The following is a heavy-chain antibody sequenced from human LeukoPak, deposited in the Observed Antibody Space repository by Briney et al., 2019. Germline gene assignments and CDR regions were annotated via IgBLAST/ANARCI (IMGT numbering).Heavy chain of an antibody. J-gene: IGHJ4*02. CDR1: GFTFSDYY. Sequence: PGGSLRLSCAASGFTFSDYYMSWIRQAPGKGLEWVSYISSSGSTIYYADSVKGRFTISRDNAKDSLFLQMSDLRADDTAVYYCAKNRQSSSSDFDYWGQGTLVTVST. V-gene: IGHV3-11*04. D-gene: IGHD6-6*01. CDR3: AKNRQSSSSDFDY. CDR2: ISSSGSTI.